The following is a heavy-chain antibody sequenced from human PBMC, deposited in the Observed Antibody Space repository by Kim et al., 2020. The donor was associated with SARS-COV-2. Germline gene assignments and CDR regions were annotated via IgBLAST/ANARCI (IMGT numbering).Heavy chain of an antibody. CDR3: ARHDANWYFDL. Sequence: RYRPSFQGQVTISADKSISTAYLQWSSLKASDTAMYYCARHDANWYFDLWGRGTLVTVSS. J-gene: IGHJ2*01. V-gene: IGHV5-51*01.